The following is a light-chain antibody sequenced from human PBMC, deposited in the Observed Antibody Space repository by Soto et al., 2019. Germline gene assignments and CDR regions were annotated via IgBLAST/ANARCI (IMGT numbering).Light chain of an antibody. CDR3: RPYTTSTPLL. Sequence: QSALTQPASVSGSPGQSITISCTGTGSDIGGYNYVSWYQQHPGKAPKLILYEVKYRPSGVSDRFSGSKSGITASLTISGLQAEEEADNYRRPYTTSTPLLFGGGTKLTVL. CDR1: GSDIGGYNY. J-gene: IGLJ3*02. V-gene: IGLV2-14*03. CDR2: EVK.